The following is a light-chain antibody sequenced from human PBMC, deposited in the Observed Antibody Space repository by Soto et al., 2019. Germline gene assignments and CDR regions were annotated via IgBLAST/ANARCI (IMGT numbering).Light chain of an antibody. J-gene: IGKJ4*01. Sequence: IQLTQSPSSLSASVGDRVSITCRASQDIKTYLAWYQQKQGKAPKLLISGTFTLQSGVPSRFNGSGSGTDFTLTISSLQPEDFASYYCQQSYSTPRLTFGGGTKVAMK. V-gene: IGKV1-39*01. CDR2: GTF. CDR3: QQSYSTPRLT. CDR1: QDIKTY.